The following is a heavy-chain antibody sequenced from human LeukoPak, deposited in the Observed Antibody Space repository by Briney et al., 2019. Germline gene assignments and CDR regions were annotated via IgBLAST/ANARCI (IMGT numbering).Heavy chain of an antibody. CDR1: GYTFTSYD. J-gene: IGHJ4*02. CDR2: MNPNSGIT. CDR3: ARGPREYFDWLEYTY. V-gene: IGHV1-8*03. Sequence: GASVKVSCKASGYTFTSYDINWVRQATGQGLEWMGWMNPNSGITGYAQKFQGRVTITRNTSISTAYMELSSLRSEDTAVYYCARGPREYFDWLEYTYWGQGTLVTVSS. D-gene: IGHD3-9*01.